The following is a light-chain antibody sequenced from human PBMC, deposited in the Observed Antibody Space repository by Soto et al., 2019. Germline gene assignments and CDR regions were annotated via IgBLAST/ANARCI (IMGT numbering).Light chain of an antibody. CDR1: QSILTRSNNF. CDR2: WAS. V-gene: IGKV4-1*01. J-gene: IGKJ1*01. Sequence: DIVMTQSPDSLAVSLGERATINCKSSQSILTRSNNFLAWYQQKPGQPPKLLIYWASSRESGVPDRFSGSGSGTDFTLTISSLQAEDVALYYCQQYYTTPWTFGQGTKVEIK. CDR3: QQYYTTPWT.